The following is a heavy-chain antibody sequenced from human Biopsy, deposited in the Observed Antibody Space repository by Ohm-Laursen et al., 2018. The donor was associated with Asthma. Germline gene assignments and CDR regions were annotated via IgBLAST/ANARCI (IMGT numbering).Heavy chain of an antibody. CDR3: AHRRHGPIVEYYYDSSGYSPFDY. CDR2: INWNDNK. Sequence: TQTLTLTCSFSGFSFSTYGVGVGWIRQSPGKALEWLALINWNDNKRYSPSLKSRLTITKDTSKNLEVLTMTNMDPVDTATYYCAHRRHGPIVEYYYDSSGYSPFDYGGQRTLVPLSS. J-gene: IGHJ4*02. CDR1: GFSFSTYGVG. D-gene: IGHD3-22*01. V-gene: IGHV2-5*01.